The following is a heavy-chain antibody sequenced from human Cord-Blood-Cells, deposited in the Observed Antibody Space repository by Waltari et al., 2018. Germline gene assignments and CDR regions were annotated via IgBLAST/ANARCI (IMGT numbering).Heavy chain of an antibody. CDR1: GYTFTGYY. V-gene: IGHV1-2*02. Sequence: QVQLVQSGAEVKKPGASGKVSCKASGYTFTGYYMHWVRQAPGQGLEWMGWINPNSGDTSISTAYMELSRLRSDDTAVYYCARTGRDYAFDIWGQGTMVTVSS. CDR2: INPNSG. D-gene: IGHD3-10*01. CDR3: ARTGRDYAFDI. J-gene: IGHJ3*02.